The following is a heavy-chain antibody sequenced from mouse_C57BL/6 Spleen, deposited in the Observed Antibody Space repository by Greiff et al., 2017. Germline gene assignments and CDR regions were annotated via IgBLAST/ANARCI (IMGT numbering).Heavy chain of an antibody. D-gene: IGHD2-3*01. CDR3: ARAVYDGYYGYFDY. V-gene: IGHV1-18*01. J-gene: IGHJ2*01. CDR2: INPNNGGT. CDR1: GYTFTDYN. Sequence: VQLQQSGPELVKPGASVKIPCKASGYTFTDYNMDWVKQSHGKSLEWIGDINPNNGGTIYNQKFKGKATLTVDKSSSTAYMELRSLTSEDTAVYYCARAVYDGYYGYFDYWGQGTTRTVSS.